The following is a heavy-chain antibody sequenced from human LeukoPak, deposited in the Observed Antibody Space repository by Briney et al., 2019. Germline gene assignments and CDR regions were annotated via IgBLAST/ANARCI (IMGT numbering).Heavy chain of an antibody. V-gene: IGHV1-8*01. CDR2: MNPNSGNT. D-gene: IGHD3-10*01. Sequence: ASVKVSCKASGYTFTSYDINWVRQATGQGLEWMGWMNPNSGNTGYAQKFQGRVTMTRDTSISTAYMELSRLRSDDTAVYYCAVLPLRGVIIVTDYWGQGTLVTVSS. CDR1: GYTFTSYD. CDR3: AVLPLRGVIIVTDY. J-gene: IGHJ4*02.